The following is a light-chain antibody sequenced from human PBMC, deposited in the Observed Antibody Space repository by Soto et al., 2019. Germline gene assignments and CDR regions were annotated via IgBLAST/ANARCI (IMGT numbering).Light chain of an antibody. V-gene: IGKV3-20*01. CDR1: QSVSSSY. CDR3: QQFGSSRLT. J-gene: IGKJ4*01. Sequence: EIVLTQSPGTLSLSPGERATLSCRASQSVSSSYLAWYQQKPGQAPRLLMYGASSRATGIPDRFSGSGSGTDFTLTISRLEREDFAVYYCQQFGSSRLTFGGGTKVEIK. CDR2: GAS.